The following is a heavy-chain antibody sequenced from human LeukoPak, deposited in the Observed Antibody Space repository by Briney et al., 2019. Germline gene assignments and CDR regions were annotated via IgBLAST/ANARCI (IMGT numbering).Heavy chain of an antibody. Sequence: SVKVSCKASGGTFSNYAISWVRQAPGQGLEWMGGIIPIFGTANYAQKFQGRVTITADESTSTAYMELSSLRSEDTAVYYCAGYSYDRKTYNWFDPWGQGTLVTVSS. CDR3: AGYSYDRKTYNWFDP. CDR1: GGTFSNYA. V-gene: IGHV1-69*13. D-gene: IGHD5-18*01. CDR2: IIPIFGTA. J-gene: IGHJ5*02.